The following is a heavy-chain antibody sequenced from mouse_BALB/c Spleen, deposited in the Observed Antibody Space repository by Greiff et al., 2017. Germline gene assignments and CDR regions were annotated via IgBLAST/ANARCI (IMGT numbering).Heavy chain of an antibody. Sequence: EVQVVESGGGLVKPGGSLKLSCAASGFTFSSYAMSWVRQTPEKRLEWVASISSGGSTYYPDSVKGRFTISRDNARNILYLQMSSLRSEDTAMYYCARRPAMYYFDYWGQGTTLTVSS. CDR3: ARRPAMYYFDY. J-gene: IGHJ2*01. CDR1: GFTFSSYA. CDR2: ISSGGST. D-gene: IGHD1-2*01. V-gene: IGHV5-6-5*01.